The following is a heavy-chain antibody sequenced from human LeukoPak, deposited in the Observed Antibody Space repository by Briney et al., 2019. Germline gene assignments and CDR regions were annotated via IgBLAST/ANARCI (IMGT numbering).Heavy chain of an antibody. Sequence: GGSLRLSCAASGFTFSGSAIHWVRQASGKGLEWVGRIRSKTDNYATAYAASVKGRFTISRDDSKNTAYLQMNSLETEDTAVYYCSRLPYCSSTSCFFDYWGQGALVTVSS. CDR3: SRLPYCSSTSCFFDY. J-gene: IGHJ4*02. D-gene: IGHD2-2*01. CDR1: GFTFSGSA. V-gene: IGHV3-73*01. CDR2: IRSKTDNYAT.